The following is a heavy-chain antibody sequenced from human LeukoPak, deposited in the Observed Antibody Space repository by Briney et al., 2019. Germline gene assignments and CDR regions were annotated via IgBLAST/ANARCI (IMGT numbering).Heavy chain of an antibody. CDR1: GFTFNSYA. Sequence: PGGSLRLSCAASGFTFNSYAMHWVRQAPGKGLEWVTFISYDGANDYYADSVKGRFTISRDNSKNTLSLQMNSLRAEDTAIYYCAKDSILIHGAFDIWGQGTMVTVSS. CDR3: AKDSILIHGAFDI. CDR2: ISYDGAND. J-gene: IGHJ3*02. V-gene: IGHV3-30-3*01.